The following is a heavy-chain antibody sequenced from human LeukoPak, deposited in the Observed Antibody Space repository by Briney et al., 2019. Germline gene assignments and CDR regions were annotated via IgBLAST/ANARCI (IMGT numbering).Heavy chain of an antibody. CDR1: GFTFNKYD. Sequence: PGGSLRLSCAASGFTFNKYDMYWIRQAPGKGLECVSVTSRDGLTYYADSVKGRFTISRDNSQDTLSLQMNSLKAEDTAVYYCSKKGQADDDGKPDWGQGTRVTVSS. D-gene: IGHD1-1*01. J-gene: IGHJ4*02. CDR3: SKKGQADDDGKPD. CDR2: TSRDGLT. V-gene: IGHV3-23*01.